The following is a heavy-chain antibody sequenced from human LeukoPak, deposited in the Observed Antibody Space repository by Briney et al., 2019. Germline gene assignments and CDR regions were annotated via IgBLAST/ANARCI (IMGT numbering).Heavy chain of an antibody. CDR1: GFTFSTYR. J-gene: IGHJ4*02. V-gene: IGHV3-21*01. CDR3: VREAAATLFDY. Sequence: PAGSLRLSCVASGFTFSTYRMNWVRQAPGKGLGWVSSISSSSSYIYYADSVKGRFTISRDNAKNSLSLRMNSLRAEDTAVYYCVREAAATLFDYWGQGTLVTVSS. D-gene: IGHD1-26*01. CDR2: ISSSSSYI.